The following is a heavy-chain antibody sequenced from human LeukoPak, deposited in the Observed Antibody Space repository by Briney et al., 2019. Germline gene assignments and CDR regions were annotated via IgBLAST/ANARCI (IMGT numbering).Heavy chain of an antibody. D-gene: IGHD6-13*01. Sequence: GGSLRLSCAASGFTFSSCWMSWVRQAPGKGLEWVANIKQDGSEKYYVDSVKGRFTISRDNAKNSLYLQMNSLRAEDTAVYYCARDIDPRYSSSWYDYWGQGTLVTVSS. CDR2: IKQDGSEK. J-gene: IGHJ4*02. CDR1: GFTFSSCW. CDR3: ARDIDPRYSSSWYDY. V-gene: IGHV3-7*01.